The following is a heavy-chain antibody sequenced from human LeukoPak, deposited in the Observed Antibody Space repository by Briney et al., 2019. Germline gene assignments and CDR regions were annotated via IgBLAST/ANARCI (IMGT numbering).Heavy chain of an antibody. V-gene: IGHV3-74*01. CDR1: GFTFSSYW. Sequence: GRSLRLSCAASGFTFSSYWMHWVRQAPGKGPVWVARIRNDGSSTDYADSVKGRFTISRDNAKNTLYLQMNSLRAEDTAVYYCAREQGYYSVPGYWGQGTLVTVSS. J-gene: IGHJ4*02. CDR3: AREQGYYSVPGY. D-gene: IGHD3-22*01. CDR2: IRNDGSST.